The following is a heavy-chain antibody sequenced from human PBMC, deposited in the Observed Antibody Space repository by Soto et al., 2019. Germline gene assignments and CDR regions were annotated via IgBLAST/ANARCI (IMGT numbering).Heavy chain of an antibody. D-gene: IGHD2-15*01. V-gene: IGHV3-30-3*01. CDR3: ARGDREDIAVVIGVRPGEYGVDV. CDR2: ISYDGGNK. J-gene: IGHJ6*01. CDR1: GFTFRNYA. Sequence: QVHLVESGGGVVQPGRSLRLSCAASGFTFRNYAMHWVRQAPGKGLECVAVISYDGGNKFYRDYVKGRFTISRDNSKNTLYLQINSLRYEDTAVYYCARGDREDIAVVIGVRPGEYGVDVW.